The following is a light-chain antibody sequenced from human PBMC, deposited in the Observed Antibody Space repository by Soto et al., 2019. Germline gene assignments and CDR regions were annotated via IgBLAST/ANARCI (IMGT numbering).Light chain of an antibody. Sequence: DIQMTESPSILSASLGDRVAINSRASQSISSWLAWYQQQTGKAPNLPTHKASHLESGVPSRFSGSGSGTEFTLTISTLQPGDFATYYCQHYNTYPWTFGQGTKVDI. J-gene: IGKJ1*01. CDR2: KAS. CDR3: QHYNTYPWT. CDR1: QSISSW. V-gene: IGKV1-5*03.